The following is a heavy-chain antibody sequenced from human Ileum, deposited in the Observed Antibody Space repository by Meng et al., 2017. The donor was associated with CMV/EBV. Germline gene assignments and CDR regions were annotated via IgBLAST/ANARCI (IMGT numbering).Heavy chain of an antibody. CDR3: AREMSSCSNSIRYGVDS. J-gene: IGHJ4*02. Sequence: QGQRQESGPGLVKPSETLSLTCTVSGDSIRSYYRSWIRQPAGKGLEWIGRIYNSGSTNYNLSLKSRVTMSVDTSKNQFSLKLTSVTAADTAIYYCAREMSSCSNSIRYGVDSWGQGTLVTVSS. D-gene: IGHD2-2*01. CDR1: GDSIRSYY. V-gene: IGHV4-4*07. CDR2: IYNSGST.